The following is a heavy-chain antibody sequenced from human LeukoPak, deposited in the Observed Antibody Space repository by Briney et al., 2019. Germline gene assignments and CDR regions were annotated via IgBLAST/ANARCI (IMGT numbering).Heavy chain of an antibody. CDR3: ARLVLLWFGETDAFDI. Sequence: PSETLSLTCAVYGGSFSGYYWSWIRQPPGKGLEWIGEINHSGSTNYNPSLKSRVTISVDTSKNQFSLKLSSVTAADTAVYYCARLVLLWFGETDAFDIWGQGTMVTVSS. CDR1: GGSFSGYY. V-gene: IGHV4-34*01. CDR2: INHSGST. J-gene: IGHJ3*02. D-gene: IGHD3-10*01.